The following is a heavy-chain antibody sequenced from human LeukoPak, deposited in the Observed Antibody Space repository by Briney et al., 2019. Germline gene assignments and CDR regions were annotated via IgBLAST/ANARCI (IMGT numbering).Heavy chain of an antibody. CDR1: GGSISSGSYY. D-gene: IGHD6-19*01. V-gene: IGHV4-61*02. Sequence: SQTLSLTCTVSGGSISSGSYYWSWIRQPAGKGLEWIGRIYTSGSTNYNPSLKSRVTISLDKSKNQISLKLSFVTAADTAVYYCARAVAGRGTYYFDYWGQGTLVTVSS. CDR2: IYTSGST. J-gene: IGHJ4*02. CDR3: ARAVAGRGTYYFDY.